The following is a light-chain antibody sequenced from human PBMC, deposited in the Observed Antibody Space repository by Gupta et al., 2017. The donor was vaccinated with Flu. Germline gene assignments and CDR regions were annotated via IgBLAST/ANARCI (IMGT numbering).Light chain of an antibody. CDR3: NSRDSSGNPF. CDR2: GKN. J-gene: IGLJ1*01. CDR1: SLRSYY. V-gene: IGLV3-19*01. Sequence: SSELTQDPAVSVALGLTVRITCQGDSLRSYYASWYQQKPVPAPVLVIYGKNNRHSGIPDRFSGSSSVNTASVTITGAQAEDEADYYCNSRDSSGNPFFGTGTKVTVL.